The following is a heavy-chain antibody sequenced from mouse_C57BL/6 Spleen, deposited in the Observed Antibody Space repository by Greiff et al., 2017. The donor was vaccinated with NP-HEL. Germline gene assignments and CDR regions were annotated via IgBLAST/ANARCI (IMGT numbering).Heavy chain of an antibody. V-gene: IGHV3-6*01. Sequence: EVQLQQSGPGLVKPSQSLSLTCSVTGYSITSGYYWNWIRQFPGNKLEWMGYISYDGSNNYNPSLKNRISITRDTSKNQFFLKLNSVTTEDTATYYCARDRANWGLYWGQSTTLTVSS. J-gene: IGHJ2*01. CDR1: GYSITSGYY. D-gene: IGHD4-1*01. CDR3: ARDRANWGLY. CDR2: ISYDGSN.